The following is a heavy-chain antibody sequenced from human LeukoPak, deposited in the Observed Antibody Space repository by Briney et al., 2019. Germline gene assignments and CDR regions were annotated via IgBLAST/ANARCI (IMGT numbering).Heavy chain of an antibody. V-gene: IGHV3-53*01. D-gene: IGHD2-2*01. Sequence: GGSLRLSCAASGFTVSSNYMSWLRQAPGKGLKCVSVIYSGGSTYYADSVKGRFTVSSDNSKNTLYLQMNSLRAEDTAMYDCARGLGYCTSTTCLLPFDYWGQGTLVTVSA. CDR2: IYSGGST. CDR3: ARGLGYCTSTTCLLPFDY. J-gene: IGHJ4*02. CDR1: GFTVSSNY.